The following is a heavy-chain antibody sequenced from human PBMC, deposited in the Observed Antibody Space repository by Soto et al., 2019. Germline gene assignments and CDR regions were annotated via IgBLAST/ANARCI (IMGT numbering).Heavy chain of an antibody. CDR2: MNPNSGNT. Sequence: QVQLVQSGAEVKKPGASVKVSCKASGYTFSNNDISWVRQGTGQGLEWMGWMNPNSGNTGYAQKFQGRVTMTRNTSISTAYMELSSLRSDDTAIYYCARMATSGTLNWFDPWGQGTLVTVSS. J-gene: IGHJ5*02. CDR1: GYTFSNND. V-gene: IGHV1-8*01. CDR3: ARMATSGTLNWFDP.